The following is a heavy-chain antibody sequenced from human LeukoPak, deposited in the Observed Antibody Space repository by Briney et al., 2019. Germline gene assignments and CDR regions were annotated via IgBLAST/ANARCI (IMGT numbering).Heavy chain of an antibody. J-gene: IGHJ4*02. V-gene: IGHV4-59*08. CDR2: IYYRGST. CDR3: ARGSGWYYY. CDR1: GGSISSYY. Sequence: SETLSLTCTVSGGSISSYYWSWIRQPPGKGLKGIGYIYYRGSTNYNPSLKSRVTISVDTSKNQFSLKLSSVTAADTAVYYCARGSGWYYYWGQGTLVTVSS. D-gene: IGHD6-19*01.